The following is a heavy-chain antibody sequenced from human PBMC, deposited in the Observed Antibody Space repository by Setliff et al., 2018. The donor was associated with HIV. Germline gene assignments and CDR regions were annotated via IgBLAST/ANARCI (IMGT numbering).Heavy chain of an antibody. D-gene: IGHD3-10*01. CDR2: IYHSAST. Sequence: SETLSLTCAVSGYSISSGYYWGWIRQPPGKGLEWIGSIYHSASTYYNPSLKSRVTISVDTSKNQFSLKLNSVTAADAAVYYCARVINYYGPGYFDYWGQGTLVTVSS. V-gene: IGHV4-38-2*01. CDR3: ARVINYYGPGYFDY. J-gene: IGHJ4*02. CDR1: GYSISSGYY.